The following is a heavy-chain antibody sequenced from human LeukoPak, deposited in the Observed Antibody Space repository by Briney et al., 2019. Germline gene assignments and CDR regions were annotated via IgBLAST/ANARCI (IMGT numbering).Heavy chain of an antibody. Sequence: TGGSLRLSCAASGFTFSGYWMSWVRQAPGKGLEWVANIKQDGSEKYYVDSVKGRSTISRDNAKNSLFLQMNSLRAEDTAVYYCARDWQWQQLDGDAFDIWGQGTMVTVSS. CDR3: ARDWQWQQLDGDAFDI. CDR1: GFTFSGYW. V-gene: IGHV3-7*04. D-gene: IGHD6-13*01. CDR2: IKQDGSEK. J-gene: IGHJ3*02.